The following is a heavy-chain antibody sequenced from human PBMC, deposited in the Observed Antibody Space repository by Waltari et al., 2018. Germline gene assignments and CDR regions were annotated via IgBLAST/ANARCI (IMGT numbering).Heavy chain of an antibody. D-gene: IGHD3-10*01. Sequence: EVQMVESGGGLVQPGGSLRRPCVVPGFRLGDYWMSWVRQAPGRGLEWLGNIKGDGTETFHVDSVKGRFTISRDNARNTLFLQMNNLGAGDTAVFYCARQGSWTFDIWGQGTVVTVSS. V-gene: IGHV3-7*01. J-gene: IGHJ3*02. CDR3: ARQGSWTFDI. CDR2: IKGDGTET. CDR1: GFRLGDYW.